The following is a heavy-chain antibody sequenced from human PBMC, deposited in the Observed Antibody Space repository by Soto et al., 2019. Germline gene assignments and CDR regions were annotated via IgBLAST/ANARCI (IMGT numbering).Heavy chain of an antibody. J-gene: IGHJ4*02. CDR1: GGSFSAYH. Sequence: QVQLQQWGAGLLKPSQTLSLTCTGYGGSFSAYHWSWIRQSPGKGLEWIGEVNHSGGTNHNPTLRSRATISIDTSKNQFALQLTSVTVADAAVYFCARQSGAWYRFDFWGQGTLVSVSS. V-gene: IGHV4-34*04. D-gene: IGHD1-1*01. CDR3: ARQSGAWYRFDF. CDR2: VNHSGGT.